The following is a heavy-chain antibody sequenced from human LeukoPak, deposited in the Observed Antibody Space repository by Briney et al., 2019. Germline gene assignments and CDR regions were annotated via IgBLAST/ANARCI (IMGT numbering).Heavy chain of an antibody. J-gene: IGHJ3*02. CDR1: GFTFSSYA. D-gene: IGHD1-26*01. CDR2: FSGSDST. V-gene: IGHV3-23*01. Sequence: GGSLRLSRAASGFTFSSYAMSWVRQAPGKGLEWVSTFSGSDSTYYADSVKGRFTISRDNSKNTLYLQMNSLRADDTAVYYCAKGLWADAFHIWGQGTMVSVSS. CDR3: AKGLWADAFHI.